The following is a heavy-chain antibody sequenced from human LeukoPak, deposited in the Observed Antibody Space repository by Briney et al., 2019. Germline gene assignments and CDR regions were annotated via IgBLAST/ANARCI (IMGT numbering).Heavy chain of an antibody. Sequence: PGRSLRLSCATSGFNLGVAMDWIRQAPGKGLEWVGFIRHREYGGTAEYAASVNGRFAISRDDSKSIVYLQMNDLRTEDTGVYYCARERAGDVDYWGLGTLVTVSS. CDR3: ARERAGDVDY. CDR1: GFNLGVA. J-gene: IGHJ4*02. V-gene: IGHV3-49*03. CDR2: IRHREYGGTA.